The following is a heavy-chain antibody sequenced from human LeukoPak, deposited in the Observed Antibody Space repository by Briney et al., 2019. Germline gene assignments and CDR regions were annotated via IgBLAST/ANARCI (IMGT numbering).Heavy chain of an antibody. V-gene: IGHV4-61*02. J-gene: IGHJ4*02. D-gene: IGHD2-21*01. CDR2: IYTSGNT. Sequence: SQTLSLTCTVSGGSISSGSYYWSWIRQPAGKGLEWIGRIYTSGNTNYNPSLKSRVTMSVDTSRNQFSLRLCSVTAADTAVYYCAIAEYCGGDCYLDYWGQGTLVTVSS. CDR1: GGSISSGSYY. CDR3: AIAEYCGGDCYLDY.